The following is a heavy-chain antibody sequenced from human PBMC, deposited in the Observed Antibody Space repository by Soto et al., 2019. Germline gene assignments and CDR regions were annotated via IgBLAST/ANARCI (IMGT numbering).Heavy chain of an antibody. Sequence: SVKVSCKASGGTFSSYAISWVRQAPGQGLEWMGGIIPIFGTANYAQKFQGRVTITADESTSTAYMELSSLRSEDTAVYYCASAGGIAAAGTWWFDPWGQGTLVTVSS. J-gene: IGHJ5*02. CDR3: ASAGGIAAAGTWWFDP. CDR2: IIPIFGTA. D-gene: IGHD6-13*01. CDR1: GGTFSSYA. V-gene: IGHV1-69*13.